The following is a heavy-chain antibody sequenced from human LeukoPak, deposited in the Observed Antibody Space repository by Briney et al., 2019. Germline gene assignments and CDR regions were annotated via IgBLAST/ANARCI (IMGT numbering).Heavy chain of an antibody. J-gene: IGHJ6*04. V-gene: IGHV3-21*05. Sequence: PGGSLRLSCAASGFTLTTYIMNWVRQAPGKGLHWVSFITRSSTYIYFADSLKGRFTISRDNAKNSLYLQMNSLRAEDTAVYYCAELGITMIGGVWGKGTTVTISS. D-gene: IGHD3-10*02. CDR2: ITRSSTYI. CDR3: AELGITMIGGV. CDR1: GFTLTTYI.